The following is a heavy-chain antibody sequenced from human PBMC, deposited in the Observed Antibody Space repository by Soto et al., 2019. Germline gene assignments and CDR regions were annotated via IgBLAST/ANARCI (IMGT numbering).Heavy chain of an antibody. CDR3: ASQRDTAMVFDY. D-gene: IGHD5-18*01. V-gene: IGHV4-34*01. CDR1: GGSFNDYY. Sequence: PSETLSLTCAVYGGSFNDYYWSWIRQPPGKGLEWIGEINHSGSTKYNPSLESRVIVSVDTSKNQFSLKLISVTAADTAVYYCASQRDTAMVFDYWGRGTLVTVS. J-gene: IGHJ4*02. CDR2: INHSGST.